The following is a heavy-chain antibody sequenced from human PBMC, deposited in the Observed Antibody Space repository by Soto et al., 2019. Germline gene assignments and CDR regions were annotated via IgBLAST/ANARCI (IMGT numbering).Heavy chain of an antibody. CDR1: GYTFISYG. V-gene: IGHV1-18*01. J-gene: IGHJ4*02. CDR3: ASDVGYCAGECHSPLDY. Sequence: QVQLVQSGVEVKKPGASVKVSCKTSGYTFISYGISWMRQAPGQGLEWMGWISAYKDNTKFAQQFMDRLPMTIDPSASTAYVDLRSLTSDDTAVYYGASDVGYCAGECHSPLDYWGQGTLVTASS. CDR2: ISAYKDNT. D-gene: IGHD2-21*01.